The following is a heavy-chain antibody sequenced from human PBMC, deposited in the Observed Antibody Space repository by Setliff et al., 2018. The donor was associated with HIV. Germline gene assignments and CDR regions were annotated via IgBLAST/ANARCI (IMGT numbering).Heavy chain of an antibody. CDR2: IYVSGST. J-gene: IGHJ6*02. CDR3: ARDQGSPDYYYGLDV. Sequence: PSETLSLTCTVSGGSISSYYWSWIRQPPGKGLEWIGYIYVSGSTNYNPPLKSRVTISMDTSKNQFSLKLSSVTAADTAVYYCARDQGSPDYYYGLDVWGQGTTVTVSS. D-gene: IGHD2-15*01. V-gene: IGHV4-4*09. CDR1: GGSISSYY.